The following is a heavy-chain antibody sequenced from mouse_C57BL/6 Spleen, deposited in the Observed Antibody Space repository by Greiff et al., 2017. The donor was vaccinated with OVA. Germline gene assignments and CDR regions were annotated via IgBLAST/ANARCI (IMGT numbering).Heavy chain of an antibody. J-gene: IGHJ2*01. CDR3: ARSRTTVVENFDY. Sequence: VKLQQSGAELVKPGASVKISCKASGYAFSSYWMNWVKQRPGKGLEWIGQIYPGDGDTNYNGKFKGKATLTADKSSSTAYMQLSSLTSEDSAVYFCARSRTTVVENFDYWGQGTTLTVSS. V-gene: IGHV1-80*01. D-gene: IGHD1-1*01. CDR1: GYAFSSYW. CDR2: IYPGDGDT.